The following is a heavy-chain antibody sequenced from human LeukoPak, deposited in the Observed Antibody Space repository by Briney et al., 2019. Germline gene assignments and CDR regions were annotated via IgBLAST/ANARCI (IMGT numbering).Heavy chain of an antibody. Sequence: GGSLRLSCAASGFTFSSYWMSWVRQAPGKGLEWVANIKQDGSGKYYVDSVRGRFTISRDNAKNSLYLQMNSLRAEDTAVYYCARSVLMVYAPLWGQGTLVTVSS. D-gene: IGHD2-8*01. V-gene: IGHV3-7*01. CDR2: IKQDGSGK. CDR3: ARSVLMVYAPL. J-gene: IGHJ4*02. CDR1: GFTFSSYW.